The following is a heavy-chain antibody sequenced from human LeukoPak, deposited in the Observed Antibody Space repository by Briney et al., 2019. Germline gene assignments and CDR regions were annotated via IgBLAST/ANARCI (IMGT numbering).Heavy chain of an antibody. J-gene: IGHJ4*02. V-gene: IGHV4-39*01. Sequence: NPSETLSLNCTVSAGSISSISYYWGWIRQPPGKGLEWIGSIYYSGSTYYNPSLKSRVTISVDTSKNQFSLKLSSVTAADTAVYYCARHLWQQLAFFDYWGQGTLVTVSS. CDR1: AGSISSISYY. D-gene: IGHD6-13*01. CDR3: ARHLWQQLAFFDY. CDR2: IYYSGST.